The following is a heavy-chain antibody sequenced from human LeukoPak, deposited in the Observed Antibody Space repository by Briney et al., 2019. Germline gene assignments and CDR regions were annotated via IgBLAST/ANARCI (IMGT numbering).Heavy chain of an antibody. D-gene: IGHD3-10*01. CDR2: IYYSGST. CDR3: ARATMGY. Sequence: SETLSLTCTVSGGSISSHYWSWIRQPPGKGLEWIGYIYYSGSTNYNPSLKSRVTISVDTSKNQFSLKLGSVTAADTAVYYCARATMGYWGQGTLVTVSS. V-gene: IGHV4-59*11. CDR1: GGSISSHY. J-gene: IGHJ4*02.